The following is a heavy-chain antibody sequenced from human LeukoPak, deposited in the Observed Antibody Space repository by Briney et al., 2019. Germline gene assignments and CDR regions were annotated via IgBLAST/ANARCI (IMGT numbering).Heavy chain of an antibody. D-gene: IGHD3-10*01. V-gene: IGHV4-31*03. CDR1: GGSISSGGYY. Sequence: SETLSLTCTVSGGSISSGGYYWSWIRQPPGKGLEWIGYIYYSGSTYYNPSLKSRVTISVDTSKNQFSLKLSSVTAADTAVYYCARAGGSGDDAFDIWGQGTMVTVSS. CDR3: ARAGGSGDDAFDI. J-gene: IGHJ3*02. CDR2: IYYSGST.